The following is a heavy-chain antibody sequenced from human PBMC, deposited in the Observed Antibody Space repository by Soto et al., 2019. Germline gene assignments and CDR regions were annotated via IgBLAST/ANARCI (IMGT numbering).Heavy chain of an antibody. CDR1: GYSFTSYW. D-gene: IGHD6-19*01. CDR3: ARPTGYSSGWYGYYYYGMDV. J-gene: IGHJ6*02. CDR2: IDPSDSYT. Sequence: GESLKISCKGSGYSFTSYWISWVRQMPGKGLEWMGRIDPSDSYTNYSPSFQGHVTISADKSISTAYLQWSSLKASDTAMYYCARPTGYSSGWYGYYYYGMDVWGQGTTVTVSS. V-gene: IGHV5-10-1*01.